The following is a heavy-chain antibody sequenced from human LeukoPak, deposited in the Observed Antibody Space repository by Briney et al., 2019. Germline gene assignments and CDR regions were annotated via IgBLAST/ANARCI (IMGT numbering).Heavy chain of an antibody. Sequence: ASVKVSCKASGGTFSSYAISWVRQAPGQGLEWMGRIIPILGIANYAQKFQGRVTITADKSTSTACMELSSLRSEDTAVYYCASHLRFDPWGQGTLVTVSS. J-gene: IGHJ5*02. CDR3: ASHLRFDP. CDR1: GGTFSSYA. CDR2: IIPILGIA. V-gene: IGHV1-69*04.